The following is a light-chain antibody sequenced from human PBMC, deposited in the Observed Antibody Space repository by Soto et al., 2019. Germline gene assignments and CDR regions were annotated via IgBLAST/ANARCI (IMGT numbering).Light chain of an antibody. J-gene: IGKJ1*01. CDR1: QNIFSNF. CDR2: DAS. V-gene: IGKV3-20*01. CDR3: QQYSSSPPRT. Sequence: EIGLTQSPGTLSLSPGEGATLSCRASQNIFSNFLAWYQQKPGQAPRLLIYDASSRATGVPDRFSGSGSGTDFTLTISRLEPEDFAVYYCQQYSSSPPRTFGQGTGVEVK.